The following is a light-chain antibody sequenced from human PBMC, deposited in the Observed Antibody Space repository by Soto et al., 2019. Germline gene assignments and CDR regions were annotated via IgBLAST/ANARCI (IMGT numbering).Light chain of an antibody. V-gene: IGKV1-5*03. CDR2: KAA. J-gene: IGKJ1*01. Sequence: DIQMTQSPSTVSASEGDRVTITYRASQSLSTWLAWYQQKPGKAPKLIINKAATLQSGVPSRFSGSGSGTDFILTIDSLQADDFATYYCQQYNSHWWTFGQGTKVDI. CDR3: QQYNSHWWT. CDR1: QSLSTW.